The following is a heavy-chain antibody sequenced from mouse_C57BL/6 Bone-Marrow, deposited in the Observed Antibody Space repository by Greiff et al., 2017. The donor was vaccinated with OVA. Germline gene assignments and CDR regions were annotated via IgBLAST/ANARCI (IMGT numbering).Heavy chain of an antibody. CDR3: ARYPAQVSPWFAY. J-gene: IGHJ3*01. D-gene: IGHD3-2*02. V-gene: IGHV1-55*01. CDR1: GYTFTSYW. Sequence: QVPLQQPGAELVKPGASVKMSCKASGYTFTSYWITWVKQRPGQGLEWLGDISPGSGSTNYNEKFQSKATLTVDTSSSTADMQLSSLTSEDSAVYYCARYPAQVSPWFAYWGQGTLVTVSA. CDR2: ISPGSGST.